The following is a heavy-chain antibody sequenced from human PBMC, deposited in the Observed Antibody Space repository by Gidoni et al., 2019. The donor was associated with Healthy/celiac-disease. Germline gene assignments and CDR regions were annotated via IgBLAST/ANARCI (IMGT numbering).Heavy chain of an antibody. CDR2: IWYDGSNK. CDR1: GFTFSRYG. D-gene: IGHD3-10*01. CDR3: ARDRRGAILWFGSDAFDI. V-gene: IGHV3-33*01. Sequence: QVQLVESGGGVVQPGRSLRLSCAASGFTFSRYGMHWVRKAPGKGLEWVAVIWYDGSNKYYADSVKGRFTISRDNSKNTLYLQMNSLRAEDTAVYYCARDRRGAILWFGSDAFDIWGQGTMVTVSS. J-gene: IGHJ3*02.